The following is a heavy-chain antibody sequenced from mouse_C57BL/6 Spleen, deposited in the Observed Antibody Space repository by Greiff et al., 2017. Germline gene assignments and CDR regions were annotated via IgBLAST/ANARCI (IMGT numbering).Heavy chain of an antibody. CDR1: GYTFTSYW. D-gene: IGHD1-1*01. Sequence: QVQLHQPGAELVKPGASVKMSCKASGYTFTSYWITWVKQRPGQGLEWIGDIYPGSGSTNYNEKFKSKATLTVDTSSSTAYMQLSSLTSEDSAVYYCASLITTVVAFDYWGQGTTLTVSS. CDR3: ASLITTVVAFDY. V-gene: IGHV1-55*01. J-gene: IGHJ2*01. CDR2: IYPGSGST.